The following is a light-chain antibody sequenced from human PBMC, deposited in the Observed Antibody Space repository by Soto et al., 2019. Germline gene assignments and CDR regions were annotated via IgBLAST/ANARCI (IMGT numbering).Light chain of an antibody. J-gene: IGKJ2*01. V-gene: IGKV3-11*01. CDR1: QSVSSY. Sequence: EIGLTQSRATLSLSPGERATRTCRASQSVSSYLAWYQQKPGQAPRLLIYGASNRATGIPARFSGSGSGTDFTLTISSLEPEDFAVYYCQHRGRWPRTFGQGTKLESK. CDR3: QHRGRWPRT. CDR2: GAS.